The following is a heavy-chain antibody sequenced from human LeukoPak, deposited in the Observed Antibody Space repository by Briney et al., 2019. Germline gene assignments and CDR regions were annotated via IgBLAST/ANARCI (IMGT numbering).Heavy chain of an antibody. CDR2: ISSSSSYI. CDR3: ARDPSYYYYYYYMDV. Sequence: GGSLRLSCAASGFTFSSYSMNCVRQAPGKGLEWVSSISSSSSYIYYADSVKGRFTISRDNAKNSLYLQMNSLRAEDTAVYYCARDPSYYYYYYYMDVWGKGTTVTVSS. V-gene: IGHV3-21*01. CDR1: GFTFSSYS. J-gene: IGHJ6*03.